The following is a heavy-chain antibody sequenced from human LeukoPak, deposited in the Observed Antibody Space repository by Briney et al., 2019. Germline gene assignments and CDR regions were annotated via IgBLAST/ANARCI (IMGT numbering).Heavy chain of an antibody. J-gene: IGHJ4*02. CDR1: SGSISGYY. Sequence: PSETLSLTCTVYSGSISGYYWSWIRQPAGKGLEWIGRVFISGDTSINPSLRSRVTMSVDTSKNQFSLRLSSVTVADTAVYYCARGGLLIHGWYLDYWGQGALVSVSS. V-gene: IGHV4-4*07. CDR2: VFISGDT. D-gene: IGHD6-19*01. CDR3: ARGGLLIHGWYLDY.